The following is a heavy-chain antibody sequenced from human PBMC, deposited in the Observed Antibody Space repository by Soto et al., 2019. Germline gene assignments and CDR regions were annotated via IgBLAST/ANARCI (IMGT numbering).Heavy chain of an antibody. Sequence: QVQLVESGGGVVQPGRSLRLSCAASGFTFSNYGIHWVHQPPGKGLEWVALIWYDGTKKYYGDSVKGRFTISRDDSKNTRYLQMNSLRDEDTAIYYCARESYNRAFDIWGQGTVVTVSS. CDR1: GFTFSNYG. J-gene: IGHJ3*02. D-gene: IGHD1-20*01. CDR2: IWYDGTKK. CDR3: ARESYNRAFDI. V-gene: IGHV3-33*01.